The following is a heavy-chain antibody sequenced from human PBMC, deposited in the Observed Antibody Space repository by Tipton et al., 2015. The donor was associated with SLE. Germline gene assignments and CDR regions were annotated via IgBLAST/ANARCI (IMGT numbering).Heavy chain of an antibody. CDR3: ASHFSSESWSGYYKGGHYFDY. J-gene: IGHJ4*02. V-gene: IGHV4-59*01. Sequence: TLSLTCTVSGGSISSYYWSWIRQPPGKGLEWIGYIYYSGSTNYNPSLKSRVTISVDTSKNHFSLKESSVTAAATAVYYCASHFSSESWSGYYKGGHYFDYWGQGTLVTVSP. D-gene: IGHD3-3*01. CDR1: GGSISSYY. CDR2: IYYSGST.